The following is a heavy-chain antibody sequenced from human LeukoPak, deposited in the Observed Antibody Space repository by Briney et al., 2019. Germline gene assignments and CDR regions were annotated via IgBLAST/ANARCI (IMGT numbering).Heavy chain of an antibody. V-gene: IGHV4-39*01. D-gene: IGHD3-3*01. CDR2: IYYSGST. J-gene: IGHJ6*03. Sequence: PSETLSLTCTVSGGSISSSSYYWGWIRQPPGKGLEWIGSIYYSGSTYYNPSLKSRVTISVDTSKNQFSPKLSSVTAADTAVYYCARQPSTIFGDYYYMDVWGKGTTVTVSS. CDR1: GGSISSSSYY. CDR3: ARQPSTIFGDYYYMDV.